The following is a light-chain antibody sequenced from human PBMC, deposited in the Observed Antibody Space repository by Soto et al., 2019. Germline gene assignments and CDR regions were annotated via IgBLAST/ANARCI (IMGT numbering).Light chain of an antibody. V-gene: IGKV1-39*01. CDR1: HNTRGY. CDR3: QQSYSTPWT. CDR2: AAS. Sequence: DIQMTQSPSSLSASVRDRVTITCRASHNTRGYLNWYQQKPGKAPKLLIYAASNLQSGIPSRFSGSGSETDFTLTISSLQPEDFATYYCQQSYSTPWTFXQGTKVDIK. J-gene: IGKJ1*01.